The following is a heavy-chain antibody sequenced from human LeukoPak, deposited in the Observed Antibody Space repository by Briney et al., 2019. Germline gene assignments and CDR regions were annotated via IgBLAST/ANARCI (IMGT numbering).Heavy chain of an antibody. V-gene: IGHV3-23*01. CDR3: VRLDGGFDY. Sequence: GGSLRLSCAASGFTFSSYAMSWVRQATGKGLEWVSAISGSGGSTYYADSVKGRFTISRDNSKNTLYLQMNSLRAEDTAVYYCVRLDGGFDYWGQGTLVTVSS. CDR1: GFTFSSYA. D-gene: IGHD4-23*01. J-gene: IGHJ4*02. CDR2: ISGSGGST.